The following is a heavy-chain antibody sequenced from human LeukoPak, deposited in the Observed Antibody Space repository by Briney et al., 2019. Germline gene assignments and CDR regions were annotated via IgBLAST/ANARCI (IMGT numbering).Heavy chain of an antibody. J-gene: IGHJ3*02. CDR1: GGTFSSYA. CDR2: IIPIFGTA. D-gene: IGHD3-22*01. Sequence: EASVKVSCKASGGTFSSYAISWVRQAPGQGLEWMGGIIPIFGTANYAQKFQGRVTITADESTSTAYMELSSLRSEDTAVYYCARDLRRSYYDLVGPDAFDIWGQGTMVTVSS. V-gene: IGHV1-69*13. CDR3: ARDLRRSYYDLVGPDAFDI.